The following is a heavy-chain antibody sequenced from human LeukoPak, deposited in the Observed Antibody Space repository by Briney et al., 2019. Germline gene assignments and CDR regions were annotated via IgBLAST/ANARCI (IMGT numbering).Heavy chain of an antibody. J-gene: IGHJ6*03. Sequence: PGGSLRLSCAASRFTFSSYGMHWVRQAPGKGLEWVAFIRYDGRNKYYADSVKGRFTISRDNSQNTLHLQMNSLRAEDTAVYYCAKETCMVYYYDYCYMDVWGKGTTVTISS. CDR1: RFTFSSYG. V-gene: IGHV3-30*02. D-gene: IGHD3-10*01. CDR2: IRYDGRNK. CDR3: AKETCMVYYYDYCYMDV.